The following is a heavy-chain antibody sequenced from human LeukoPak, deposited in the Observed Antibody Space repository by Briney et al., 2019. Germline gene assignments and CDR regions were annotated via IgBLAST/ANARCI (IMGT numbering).Heavy chain of an antibody. D-gene: IGHD2-2*01. CDR2: ISAYNGNT. J-gene: IGHJ4*02. V-gene: IGHV1-18*01. Sequence: ASVKVSCKASGYTFTSYGISWVRQAPGQGLEWIGWISAYNGNTNYAQKLQGRVTMTTDTSTSTAYMELRSLRSDDTAVYYCARGIKRFSQQRVVPAAGDFDYWGQGTLVTVSS. CDR1: GYTFTSYG. CDR3: ARGIKRFSQQRVVPAAGDFDY.